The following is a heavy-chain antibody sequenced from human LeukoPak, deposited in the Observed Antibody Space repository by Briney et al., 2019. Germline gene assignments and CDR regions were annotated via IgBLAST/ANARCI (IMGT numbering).Heavy chain of an antibody. Sequence: SESLSLSCFLSGFSITNYYLSWIRQPPGKGLEWLAWIYSGGNTDYDDSLKGRFTISIDTSSNQFSLRLTCVSTSDTAVYYCARTGEYSGSGPTWAFDIWGQGTMVTVSS. D-gene: IGHD3-10*01. V-gene: IGHV4-4*08. CDR2: IYSGGNT. CDR3: ARTGEYSGSGPTWAFDI. CDR1: GFSITNYY. J-gene: IGHJ3*02.